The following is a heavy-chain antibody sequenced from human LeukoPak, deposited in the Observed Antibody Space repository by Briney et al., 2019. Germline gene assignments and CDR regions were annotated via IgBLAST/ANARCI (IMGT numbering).Heavy chain of an antibody. CDR3: ARETGSGYGMDV. D-gene: IGHD3-10*01. Sequence: GGSLRLSCAASGFTFSSYAMHWVRQAPGKGLVWVSRINSDGSSTSYADSVKGRFTISRDNAKNTLYLQMNSLRAEDTAVYYCARETGSGYGMDVWGQGTTVTVSS. V-gene: IGHV3-74*01. CDR2: INSDGSST. J-gene: IGHJ6*02. CDR1: GFTFSSYA.